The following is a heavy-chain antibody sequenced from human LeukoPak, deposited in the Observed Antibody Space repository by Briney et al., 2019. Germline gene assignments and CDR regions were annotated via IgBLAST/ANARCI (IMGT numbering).Heavy chain of an antibody. V-gene: IGHV3-74*01. J-gene: IGHJ4*02. D-gene: IGHD3-3*01. CDR3: ARDGDFWSGSPSIDY. CDR1: GFTFSSYW. CDR2: INTDGSNT. Sequence: GGSLRLSCAASGFTFSSYWMHWVRQAPGKELVWVSRINTDGSNTSYADSVKGRFTISRDNAKNTLYLQMNSLRAEDTAVYYCARDGDFWSGSPSIDYWGQGTLVTVSS.